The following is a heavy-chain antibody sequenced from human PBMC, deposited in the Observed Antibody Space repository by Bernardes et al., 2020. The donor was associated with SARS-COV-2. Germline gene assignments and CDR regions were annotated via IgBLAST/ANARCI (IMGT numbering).Heavy chain of an antibody. V-gene: IGHV4-59*01. D-gene: IGHD3-16*02. CDR2: IYYSGST. CDR3: ARETAQYYDYIWGGYRQVGYYFDY. CDR1: GGSISSYY. Sequence: SETLSLTCTVSGGSISSYYWSWIRQPPGKGLEWIGYIYYSGSTNYNPSLKSRVTISVDTSKNQFSLKLSSVTAADTAVYYCARETAQYYDYIWGGYRQVGYYFDYWGQGTLVTVSS. J-gene: IGHJ4*02.